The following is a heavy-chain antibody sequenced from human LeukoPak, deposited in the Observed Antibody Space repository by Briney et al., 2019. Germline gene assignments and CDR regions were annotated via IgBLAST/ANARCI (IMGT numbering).Heavy chain of an antibody. CDR2: ISYDGSNK. Sequence: GGSLRLSCAASGFTFSSYGMHWVRQAPGKGLEWVAVISYDGSNKYYADSVKGRFTISRDNSKSTLYLQMNRLRFEDTAVYYCAREGDNYDTSDYDAYYFDYWGQGSLVAVSS. CDR3: AREGDNYDTSDYDAYYFDY. J-gene: IGHJ4*02. V-gene: IGHV3-30*03. D-gene: IGHD3-22*01. CDR1: GFTFSSYG.